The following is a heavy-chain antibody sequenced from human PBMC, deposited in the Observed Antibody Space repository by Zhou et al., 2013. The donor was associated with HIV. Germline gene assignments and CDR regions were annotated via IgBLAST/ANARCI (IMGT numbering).Heavy chain of an antibody. J-gene: IGHJ6*02. V-gene: IGHV1-69*01. Sequence: QVQLVQSGAEVKKPGSSVKVSCKASGGTFSNYAISWVRQAPGQGLEWMGGIIPIFGTAKYAQKFQGRVTITTDESTSTAYMELSSLRSEDTAVYYCARDGSGSYYNEFMDVWGQGDHGHRFL. CDR2: IIPIFGTA. D-gene: IGHD3-10*01. CDR3: ARDGSGSYYNEFMDV. CDR1: GGTFSNYA.